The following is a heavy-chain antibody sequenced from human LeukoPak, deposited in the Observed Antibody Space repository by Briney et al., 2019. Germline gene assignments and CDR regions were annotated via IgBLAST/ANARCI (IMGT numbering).Heavy chain of an antibody. D-gene: IGHD5-18*01. V-gene: IGHV1-2*02. CDR3: ARVGTAMVLYYFDY. Sequence: ASVKVSCKASGYTFTGYYMHWVRQAPGQGLEWMGWINPNSGGTNYAQKFQGRVTMTRDTSISTAYMELSRLRSDDTAVYYCARVGTAMVLYYFDYWGQGTLVTVSS. CDR1: GYTFTGYY. J-gene: IGHJ4*02. CDR2: INPNSGGT.